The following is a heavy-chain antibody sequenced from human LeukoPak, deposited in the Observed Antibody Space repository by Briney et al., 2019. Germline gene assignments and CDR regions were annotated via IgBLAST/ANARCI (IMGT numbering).Heavy chain of an antibody. CDR2: ISSSSSYI. D-gene: IGHD4/OR15-4a*01. Sequence: GGSLRLSCAASRFTFSSYSMNWVRQAPGKGLEWVSSISSSSSYIYYADSVKGRFTISRDNAKNSLYLQMNSLRAEDTAVYYCAREANLGAFDIWGQGTMVTVSS. J-gene: IGHJ3*02. CDR1: RFTFSSYS. CDR3: AREANLGAFDI. V-gene: IGHV3-21*01.